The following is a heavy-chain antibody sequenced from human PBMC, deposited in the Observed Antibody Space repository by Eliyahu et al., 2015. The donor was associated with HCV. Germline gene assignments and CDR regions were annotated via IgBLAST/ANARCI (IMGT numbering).Heavy chain of an antibody. D-gene: IGHD3-3*01. V-gene: IGHV3-33*01. CDR3: ASGGQTYYDFWSGYPREYYFDY. Sequence: QVQLVESGGGVVQPGRSLRXSCXASGFTFSSYGXHWVRQAPGKGLEWVAVIWYDGSNKYYADSVKGRFTISRDNSKNTLYLQMNSLRAEDTAVYYCASGGQTYYDFWSGYPREYYFDYWGQGTLVTVSS. J-gene: IGHJ4*02. CDR2: IWYDGSNK. CDR1: GFTFSSYG.